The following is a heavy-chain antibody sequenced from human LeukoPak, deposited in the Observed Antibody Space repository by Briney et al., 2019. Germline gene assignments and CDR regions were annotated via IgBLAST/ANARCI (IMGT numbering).Heavy chain of an antibody. J-gene: IGHJ4*02. V-gene: IGHV3-23*01. CDR2: ISGSGGST. CDR3: AKGYSGSYFDY. CDR1: GFSFSNYA. D-gene: IGHD1-26*01. Sequence: GGSLRLSCAASGFSFSNYAMSWVRQAPGKGLEWVSTISGSGGSTYYADSVKGRFTISRDNSKNTLYLQMNSLRVEDTAVYYCAKGYSGSYFDYWGQGTLVTVSS.